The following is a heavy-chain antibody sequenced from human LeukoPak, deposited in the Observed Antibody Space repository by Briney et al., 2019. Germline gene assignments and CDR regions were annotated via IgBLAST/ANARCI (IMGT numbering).Heavy chain of an antibody. CDR2: IKSKTDGGTT. Sequence: PGGSLRLSCAASGFTFSNAWMSWVRQAPGKGLEWVGRIKSKTDGGTTDYAAPVKGRFTISRDDSKNTLYLQMNSLKTEDTAVYYCTTDWGDPEGYWYFDLWGRGTLVTVSS. V-gene: IGHV3-15*01. J-gene: IGHJ2*01. CDR1: GFTFSNAW. D-gene: IGHD2-21*02. CDR3: TTDWGDPEGYWYFDL.